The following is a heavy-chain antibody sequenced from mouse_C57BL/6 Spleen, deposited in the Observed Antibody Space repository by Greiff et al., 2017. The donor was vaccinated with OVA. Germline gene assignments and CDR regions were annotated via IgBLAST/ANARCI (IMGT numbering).Heavy chain of an antibody. J-gene: IGHJ2*01. D-gene: IGHD1-1*01. V-gene: IGHV1-55*01. CDR3: ARSLITTVVADY. CDR1: GYTFTSYW. Sequence: VQLQQPGAELVKPGASVKMSCKASGYTFTSYWITWVKPRPGQGLEWIGDIYPGSGSTNYNEKFKSKATLTVDTSSSTAYMQLSSLTSEDSAVYYWARSLITTVVADYGGQGTTLTVSS. CDR2: IYPGSGST.